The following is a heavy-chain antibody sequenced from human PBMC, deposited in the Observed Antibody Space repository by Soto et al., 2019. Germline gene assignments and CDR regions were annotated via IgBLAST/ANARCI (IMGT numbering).Heavy chain of an antibody. Sequence: QVQLVQSGAEVKKPGSSVKVSCKASGGTFSSYAINWVRQAPGQGLEWMGGIIPIFGTANYAQKFQGRVTITADEDTSTAYMELSSLRSEDTAVYYCARGSGGSSYYYYGMDVWGQGTTVTVSS. D-gene: IGHD2-15*01. J-gene: IGHJ6*02. V-gene: IGHV1-69*12. CDR1: GGTFSSYA. CDR2: IIPIFGTA. CDR3: ARGSGGSSYYYYGMDV.